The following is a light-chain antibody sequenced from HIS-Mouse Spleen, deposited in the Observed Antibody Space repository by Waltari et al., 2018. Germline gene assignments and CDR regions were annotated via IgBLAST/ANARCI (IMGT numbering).Light chain of an antibody. Sequence: SYELTQPPSVSVSPGQAARIPCPGDELPKKYAYWYQQNSGQAHVLVIYEDSKRTSGIPERFSGSSSGKMATLTISGAQVEDEADYYCYSTDSSGNHRVFGGGTKLTVL. CDR1: ELPKKY. CDR2: EDS. J-gene: IGLJ2*01. CDR3: YSTDSSGNHRV. V-gene: IGLV3-10*01.